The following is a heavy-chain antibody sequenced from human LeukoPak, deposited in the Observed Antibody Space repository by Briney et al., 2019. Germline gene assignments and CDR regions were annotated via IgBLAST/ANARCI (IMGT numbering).Heavy chain of an antibody. CDR3: ASQSTPIAAAGTDYYYYYMDV. CDR1: GYTLTELS. D-gene: IGHD6-13*01. V-gene: IGHV1-24*01. Sequence: ASVKVSCKVSGYTLTELSMHWVRQAPGKGLEWMGGFDPEDGETIYAQKFQGRVTMTRDTSISTAYMELSRLRSDDTAVYYCASQSTPIAAAGTDYYYYYMDVWGKGTTVTVSS. J-gene: IGHJ6*03. CDR2: FDPEDGET.